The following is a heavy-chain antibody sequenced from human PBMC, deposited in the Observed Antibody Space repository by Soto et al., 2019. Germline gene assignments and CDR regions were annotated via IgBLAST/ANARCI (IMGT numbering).Heavy chain of an antibody. J-gene: IGHJ4*02. V-gene: IGHV3-23*01. CDR3: AKDHYYDSSGPYYFDY. D-gene: IGHD3-22*01. CDR2: ISGSGGST. CDR1: GFTVSSYA. Sequence: PWWSLRLSCAASGFTVSSYAMSWVRKTPGKGLEWVSAISGSGGSTYYADSVKGRFTISRDNSKNTLYLQMNSLRAEDTAVYYCAKDHYYDSSGPYYFDYWGQGTLVTVSS.